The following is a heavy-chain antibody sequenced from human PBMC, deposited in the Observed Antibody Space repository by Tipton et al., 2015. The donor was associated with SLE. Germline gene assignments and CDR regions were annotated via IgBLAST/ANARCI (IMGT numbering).Heavy chain of an antibody. Sequence: LRLSCTVSGGSISSYYWSWIRQPPGKGLEWIGYIYYRGSTNYNPSLKSRVTISVDTSKNQFSLKLSSVTAADTAVYYCARDGDTATLDYWGQGTLVTVSS. V-gene: IGHV4-59*01. CDR2: IYYRGST. CDR3: ARDGDTATLDY. D-gene: IGHD5-18*01. CDR1: GGSISSYY. J-gene: IGHJ4*02.